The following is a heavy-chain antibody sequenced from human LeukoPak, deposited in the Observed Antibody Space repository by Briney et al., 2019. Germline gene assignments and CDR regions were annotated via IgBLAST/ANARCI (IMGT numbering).Heavy chain of an antibody. Sequence: SETLSLTCTVSGGSISSSSYYWGWIRQPPGKGLEWIGSIYYSGSTYYNPSLKSRVTISVDTSKNQFSLKLSSVTAADTAVYYCARGLRNAEYFQHWGQGTLVTVSS. D-gene: IGHD5-12*01. CDR3: ARGLRNAEYFQH. CDR1: GGSISSSSYY. V-gene: IGHV4-39*01. J-gene: IGHJ1*01. CDR2: IYYSGST.